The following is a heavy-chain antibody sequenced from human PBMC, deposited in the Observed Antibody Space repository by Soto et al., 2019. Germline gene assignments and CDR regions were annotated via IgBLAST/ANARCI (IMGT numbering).Heavy chain of an antibody. Sequence: EVELVESGGDLVQPGGSLRLSCAASGFTFSRYSMNWVRLAPGKGLEWLSYISDNSTTKYYADSVKGRFIISRDNAQSALYFQMNSLRHEDTAMYYCARGGIRATRNWVEPWGQGTVVTVSS. CDR1: GFTFSRYS. J-gene: IGHJ5*02. CDR3: ARGGIRATRNWVEP. D-gene: IGHD2-2*01. V-gene: IGHV3-48*02. CDR2: ISDNSTTK.